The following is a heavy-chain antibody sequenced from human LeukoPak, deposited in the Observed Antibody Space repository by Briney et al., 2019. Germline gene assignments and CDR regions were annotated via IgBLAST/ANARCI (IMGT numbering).Heavy chain of an antibody. V-gene: IGHV3-64*01. CDR1: GFTFSSYA. Sequence: GGSLRLSCAASGFTFSSYAMHWVRQAPGKGLEYVSAISSNGGSTYYANSVKGRFTISRDNSKNTLYLQMGSLRAEDTAVYYCARTIFYYESTSYFSDAFDPWGQGTMVTVPS. CDR3: ARTIFYYESTSYFSDAFDP. CDR2: ISSNGGST. D-gene: IGHD3-22*01. J-gene: IGHJ3*01.